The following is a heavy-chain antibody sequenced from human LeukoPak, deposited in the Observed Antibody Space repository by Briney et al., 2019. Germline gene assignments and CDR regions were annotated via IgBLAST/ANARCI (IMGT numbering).Heavy chain of an antibody. CDR1: GGSISSSSYY. J-gene: IGHJ4*02. D-gene: IGHD2-2*01. CDR3: ARQVVVPAASQLVDY. CDR2: IYYSGST. V-gene: IGHV4-39*01. Sequence: SETLSLTCTVSGGSISSSSYYWGWIRQPPGKGLEWIGSIYYSGSTYYNPSLKSRVTISVDTSKNQFSLKLSSVTAADTAVYYCARQVVVPAASQLVDYWGQGTLVTVSS.